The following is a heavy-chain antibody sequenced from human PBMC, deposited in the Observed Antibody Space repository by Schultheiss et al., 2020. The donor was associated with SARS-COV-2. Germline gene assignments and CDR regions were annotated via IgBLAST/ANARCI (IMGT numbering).Heavy chain of an antibody. D-gene: IGHD3-16*01. CDR1: GDNVSSRSAG. J-gene: IGHJ4*02. Sequence: SQTLSLTCAISGDNVSSRSAGWNWIRQSPSRGLEWLGRTFYRSTWNNDYAVSVKSRIAINPDTSNNYFSLQLNSVTPEDTAVYYCARAPGGFYDYWGQGTLVTVSS. CDR3: ARAPGGFYDY. V-gene: IGHV6-1*01. CDR2: TFYRSTWNN.